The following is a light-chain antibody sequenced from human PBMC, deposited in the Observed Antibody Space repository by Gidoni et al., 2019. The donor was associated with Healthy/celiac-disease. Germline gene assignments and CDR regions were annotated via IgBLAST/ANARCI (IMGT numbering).Light chain of an antibody. CDR1: SSNIGSNY. CDR2: SNN. CDR3: AAWDDSLSGPNVV. Sequence: QSVLTQPPSASGTPGQRVTISCSGSSSNIGSNYVYWYQQLPGTSPKLLIYSNNQRPSGVPARFSGSKSGTSASLAISGLRSEDEADYYCAAWDDSLSGPNVVFGGGTKLTVL. J-gene: IGLJ2*01. V-gene: IGLV1-47*02.